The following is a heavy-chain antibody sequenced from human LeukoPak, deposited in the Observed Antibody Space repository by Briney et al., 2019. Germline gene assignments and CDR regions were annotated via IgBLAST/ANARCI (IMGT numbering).Heavy chain of an antibody. Sequence: GGSLRLSCAASGFTFSDYYMSWIRQAPGKGLEWVSYISSSGSTIYYADSVKGRFTISRDNAKNSLYLQVNSLRAEDTAVYYCARVRGSGTNWFDPWGQGTLVTVSS. CDR1: GFTFSDYY. V-gene: IGHV3-11*01. D-gene: IGHD3-10*01. CDR2: ISSSGSTI. J-gene: IGHJ5*02. CDR3: ARVRGSGTNWFDP.